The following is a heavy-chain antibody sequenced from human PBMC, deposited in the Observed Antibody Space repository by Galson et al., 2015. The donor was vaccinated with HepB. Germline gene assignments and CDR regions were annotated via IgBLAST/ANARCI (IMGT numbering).Heavy chain of an antibody. CDR3: ARELLGGYSYGYFDY. CDR1: GFTFSSYA. CDR2: ISYDGSNK. D-gene: IGHD5-18*01. J-gene: IGHJ4*02. V-gene: IGHV3-30-3*01. Sequence: SLRLSCAASGFTFSSYAMHWVRQAPGKGLEWVAVISYDGSNKYYADSVKGRFTISRDNSKNTLSLQTSSLRAEDTAIYYCARELLGGYSYGYFDYWGQGTLVTVSS.